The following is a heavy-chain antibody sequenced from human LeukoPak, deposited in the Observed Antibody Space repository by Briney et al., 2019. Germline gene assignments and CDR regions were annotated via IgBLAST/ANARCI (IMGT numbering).Heavy chain of an antibody. CDR3: AKPRAAADDAFDI. Sequence: GGSLRLSCAASGFTFSSYAMHWVRQAPGKGLEWVAVISYDGSNKYYADSVKGRFTISRDNSKNTLYLQMNSLGAEDTAVYYCAKPRAAADDAFDIWGQGTMVTVSS. CDR2: ISYDGSNK. J-gene: IGHJ3*02. D-gene: IGHD6-13*01. CDR1: GFTFSSYA. V-gene: IGHV3-30-3*02.